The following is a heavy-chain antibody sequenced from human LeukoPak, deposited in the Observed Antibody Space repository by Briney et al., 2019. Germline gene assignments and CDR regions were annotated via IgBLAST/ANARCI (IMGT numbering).Heavy chain of an antibody. CDR2: IKSDGSIT. D-gene: IGHD3-22*01. J-gene: IGHJ4*02. CDR3: ARDLMIVMVEEEGSADY. CDR1: GFTFSSYW. Sequence: PGGSLRLSCAASGFTFSSYWMHWVRQAPGKGLVWVSRIKSDGSITNYADSVKGRFTISRDNAKNSVYLQMNSLRAEDTAVYYCARDLMIVMVEEEGSADYWGQGTLVTVPS. V-gene: IGHV3-74*01.